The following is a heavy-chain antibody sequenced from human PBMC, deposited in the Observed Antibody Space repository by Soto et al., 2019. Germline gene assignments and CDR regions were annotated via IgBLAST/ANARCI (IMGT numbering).Heavy chain of an antibody. D-gene: IGHD5-12*01. V-gene: IGHV3-21*01. CDR3: ASERIVATVYGMDV. Sequence: GWSLRLSCAASGFTFSSYSMNWVRQAPGKGLEWVSSISSSSSYIYYADSVKGRFTISRDNAKNSLYLQMNSLRAEDTAVYYCASERIVATVYGMDVWGQGITFTVSS. CDR2: ISSSSSYI. CDR1: GFTFSSYS. J-gene: IGHJ6*02.